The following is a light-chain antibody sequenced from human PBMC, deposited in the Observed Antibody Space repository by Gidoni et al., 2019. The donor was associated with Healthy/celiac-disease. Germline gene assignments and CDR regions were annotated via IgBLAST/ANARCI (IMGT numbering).Light chain of an antibody. CDR1: QSVSRN. Sequence: EIVMTQSPATLSVSPGERATLSCRARQSVSRNLAWDQQKPGQAPRLLIYGASTRATGIPARCSGSGSGTEFTLTISSLQSEDFAVYYCQQYKNWRLTFGGGTKVEIK. J-gene: IGKJ4*01. CDR3: QQYKNWRLT. V-gene: IGKV3-15*01. CDR2: GAS.